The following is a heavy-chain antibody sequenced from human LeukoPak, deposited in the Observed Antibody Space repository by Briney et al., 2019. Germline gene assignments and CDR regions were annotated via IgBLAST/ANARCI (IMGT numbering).Heavy chain of an antibody. Sequence: GGALRLSCASSGFTFSSYWMHSVRQIPGKGLVWVARINPGGSSITYADSVKGRFTISRDNAKNTLYLQMDSLRAEDTCVYYCARSNQADDYWGQGTLVTVSS. D-gene: IGHD1-14*01. CDR3: ARSNQADDY. CDR2: INPGGSSI. J-gene: IGHJ4*02. V-gene: IGHV3-74*01. CDR1: GFTFSSYW.